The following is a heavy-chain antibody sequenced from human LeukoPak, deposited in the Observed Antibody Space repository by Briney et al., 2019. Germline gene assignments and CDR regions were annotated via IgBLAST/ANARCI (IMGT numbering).Heavy chain of an antibody. CDR1: GGSISSYY. V-gene: IGHV4-59*08. Sequence: SETLSLTCTVSGGSISSYYWSWIRQPPGKGLEWIGYIYYSGSTNYNPSLKSRVTISVDTSKNQFSLKLSSVTAADTAVYYCAINRRGYYYDSSGYYYYDYWGQGTLVTVSS. D-gene: IGHD3-22*01. CDR3: AINRRGYYYDSSGYYYYDY. J-gene: IGHJ4*02. CDR2: IYYSGST.